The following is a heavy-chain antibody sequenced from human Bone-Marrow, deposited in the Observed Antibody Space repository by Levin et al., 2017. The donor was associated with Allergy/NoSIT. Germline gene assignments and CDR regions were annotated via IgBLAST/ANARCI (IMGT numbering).Heavy chain of an antibody. Sequence: PGGSLRLSCAASGVTFRDYGMSWVRQAPGKGLEWVSFITRSGGSTYYADSVKGRFTVSRDNRRDTLYLQMDSLRADDTALYFCSKDSGYSSDSIPSRGARIADLWLDPWGQGTLVTVSS. CDR1: GVTFRDYG. J-gene: IGHJ5*02. V-gene: IGHV3-23*01. D-gene: IGHD6-19*01. CDR3: SKDSGYSSDSIPSRGARIADLWLDP. CDR2: ITRSGGST.